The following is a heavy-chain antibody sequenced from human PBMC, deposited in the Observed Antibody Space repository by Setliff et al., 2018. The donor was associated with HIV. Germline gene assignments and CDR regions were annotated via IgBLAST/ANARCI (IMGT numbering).Heavy chain of an antibody. D-gene: IGHD3-16*01. J-gene: IGHJ3*02. CDR1: SGSISSGSYF. CDR3: ARYYDSHPAFDI. CDR2: ISGSGST. V-gene: IGHV4-61*09. Sequence: SETLSLTCTVFSGSISSGSYFWSWIRQPAGKGLQWIGHISGSGSTNYNPSLTSRVAMSVDTSKNQFSLKLNSVTAADTAVYYCARYYDSHPAFDIWGQGTMVTVSS.